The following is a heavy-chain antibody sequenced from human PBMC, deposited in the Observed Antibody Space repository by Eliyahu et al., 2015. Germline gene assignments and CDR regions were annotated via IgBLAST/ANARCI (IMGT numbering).Heavy chain of an antibody. CDR2: INHSGST. V-gene: IGHV4-34*01. Sequence: QVQLQQWGAGLLKPSETLSLTCAVYGGSFSGYYWSWIRQPPGKGLEWIGEINHSGSTNYNPSLKSRVTISVDTSKNQFSLKLSSVTAADTAVYYCASTQQYSRTAPRGMDVWGQGTTVTVSS. CDR1: GGSFSGYY. J-gene: IGHJ6*02. D-gene: IGHD6-6*01. CDR3: ASTQQYSRTAPRGMDV.